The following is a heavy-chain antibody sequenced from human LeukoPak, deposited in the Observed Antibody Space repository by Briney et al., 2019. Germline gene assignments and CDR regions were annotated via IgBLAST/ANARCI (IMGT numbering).Heavy chain of an antibody. V-gene: IGHV5-51*01. Sequence: GESLKISCKGSGYTFTTHWIGWVRQMPGKGLEWMAIIYPGDSDIRYSPSFQGQVSISVDRSINTAYLQWSSLKASDTAMYYCARRLGYCSGGSCYGFDYWGQGTLVTVSS. CDR1: GYTFTTHW. J-gene: IGHJ4*02. CDR2: IYPGDSDI. CDR3: ARRLGYCSGGSCYGFDY. D-gene: IGHD2-15*01.